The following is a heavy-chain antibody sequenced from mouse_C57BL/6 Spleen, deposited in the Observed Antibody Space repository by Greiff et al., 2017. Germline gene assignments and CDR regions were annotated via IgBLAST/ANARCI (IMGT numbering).Heavy chain of an antibody. CDR1: GFTFSSYG. CDR2: ISSCGSYT. CDR3: AGDDGLDY. V-gene: IGHV5-6*01. J-gene: IGHJ2*01. Sequence: EVKLMESGGDLVKPGGSLKLSCAASGFTFSSYGMSWVRQTPDKRLEWVATISSCGSYTYYPDSVKGRFTISRDNAKNTLYLQMSSLKSEDTAMYYCAGDDGLDYWGQGTTLTVSS. D-gene: IGHD2-3*01.